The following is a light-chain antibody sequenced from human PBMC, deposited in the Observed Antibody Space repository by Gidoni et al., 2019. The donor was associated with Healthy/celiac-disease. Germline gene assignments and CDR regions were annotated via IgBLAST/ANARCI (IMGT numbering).Light chain of an antibody. J-gene: IGKJ1*01. Sequence: ELVMTQSPSTLSVSPGERDTLSCRASQSLSSNLAWYQQKPGQAPRLLIYGASTRDSGIPARFSGSGSGTEFTLTISSLQSEDFAVYYCQQYNNWQWTFGQGTKVEIK. CDR1: QSLSSN. CDR3: QQYNNWQWT. CDR2: GAS. V-gene: IGKV3-15*01.